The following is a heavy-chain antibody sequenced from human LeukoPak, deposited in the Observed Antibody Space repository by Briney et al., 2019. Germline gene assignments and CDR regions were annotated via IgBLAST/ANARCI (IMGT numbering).Heavy chain of an antibody. CDR1: GGSISSSNW. CDR2: IYHSGST. V-gene: IGHV4-4*02. J-gene: IGHJ6*02. Sequence: SGTLSLTCAVSGGSISSSNWWSWVRQPPGKGLEWIGEIYHSGSTNYNPSLKSRVTISVDKSKNQFSLKLSSVTAADTAVYYCARSPQWPAYYYYGMGVWGQGTTVTVSS. CDR3: ARSPQWPAYYYYGMGV. D-gene: IGHD6-19*01.